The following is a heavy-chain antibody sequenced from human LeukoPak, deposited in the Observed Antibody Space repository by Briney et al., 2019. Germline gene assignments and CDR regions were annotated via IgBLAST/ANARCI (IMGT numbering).Heavy chain of an antibody. CDR2: IYHSGST. V-gene: IGHV4-30-2*01. Sequence: SETXSLTCTVVGGAINSRNQYWGWIRQPPGKGLEWIGYIYHSGSTYYNPSLKSRVTISVDRSKNQFSLKLSSVTAADTAVYYCARGRIAARRYYYYMDVWGKGTTVTVSS. CDR1: GGAINSRNQY. CDR3: ARGRIAARRYYYYMDV. D-gene: IGHD6-6*01. J-gene: IGHJ6*03.